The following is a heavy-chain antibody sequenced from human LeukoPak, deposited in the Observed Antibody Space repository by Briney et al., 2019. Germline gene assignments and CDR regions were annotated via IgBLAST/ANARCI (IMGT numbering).Heavy chain of an antibody. CDR2: IYPGDSDT. J-gene: IGHJ4*02. D-gene: IGHD3-10*01. CDR3: ARHRRDSGSYYPNNDY. V-gene: IGHV5-51*01. Sequence: GESLKISCKGSGYSFTSYWIGWVRQMPGKGPEWMGIIYPGDSDTRYSPSFQGQVTISADKSISTAYLQWSSLKASDTAMYYCARHRRDSGSYYPNNDYWGQGTLVTVSS. CDR1: GYSFTSYW.